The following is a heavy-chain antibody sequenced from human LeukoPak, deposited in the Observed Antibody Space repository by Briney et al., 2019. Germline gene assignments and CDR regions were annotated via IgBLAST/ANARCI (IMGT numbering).Heavy chain of an antibody. Sequence: GGSLRLSCAASGFTFSSYSMNWVRQAPGKGLEWVSSISSSSSYIYYADSVKGRFTISRDNAKNSLYLQMNSLRAEDTAVYYCARDKKSAPLGLYYYGMDVWGQGTTVTVSS. CDR3: ARDKKSAPLGLYYYGMDV. CDR2: ISSSSSYI. D-gene: IGHD3-3*01. V-gene: IGHV3-21*01. CDR1: GFTFSSYS. J-gene: IGHJ6*02.